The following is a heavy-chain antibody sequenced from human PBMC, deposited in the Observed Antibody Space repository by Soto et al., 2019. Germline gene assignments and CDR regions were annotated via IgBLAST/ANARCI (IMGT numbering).Heavy chain of an antibody. J-gene: IGHJ4*02. CDR1: GFTFSSYA. CDR3: AKRSHYDFWSGAPYFDY. D-gene: IGHD3-3*01. V-gene: IGHV3-23*01. CDR2: ISGSGGST. Sequence: GGSLRLSCAASGFTFSSYAMSWVRQAPGKGLEWVSAISGSGGSTYYADSVKGRFTISRDNSKNTLYLQMNSLRAEDTAVYYCAKRSHYDFWSGAPYFDYWGQGTLVTVSS.